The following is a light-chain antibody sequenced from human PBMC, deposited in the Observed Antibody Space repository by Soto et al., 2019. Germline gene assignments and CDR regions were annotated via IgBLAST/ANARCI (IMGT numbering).Light chain of an antibody. CDR3: HQYDSSPLT. V-gene: IGKV3-20*01. CDR1: QSVSSSY. CDR2: GAS. J-gene: IGKJ4*01. Sequence: EIVLKQSPGTLSLSPGERATLSCRASQSVSSSYLAWYQQKHDQAPRLLIYGASSRATGIPDRFSGSGSGTDFTLTISRLEPEDFAVYYCHQYDSSPLTFGGGTKVEIK.